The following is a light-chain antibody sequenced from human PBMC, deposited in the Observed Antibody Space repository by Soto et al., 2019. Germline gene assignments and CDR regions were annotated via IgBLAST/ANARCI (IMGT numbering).Light chain of an antibody. CDR2: GAS. CDR3: QQYNNWPLT. J-gene: IGKJ4*01. V-gene: IGKV3-15*01. Sequence: EIVMTQSPATLSVSPGERATLSCRASQSVSSNLAWYQQKPGQAPRLLIYGASTRDTGIPARFSGSGSGTEFTLTISSLQSEDCAVYYCQQYNNWPLTFGGGTKVEIK. CDR1: QSVSSN.